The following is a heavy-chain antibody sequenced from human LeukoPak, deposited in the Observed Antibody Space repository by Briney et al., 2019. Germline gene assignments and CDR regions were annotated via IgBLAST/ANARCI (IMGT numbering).Heavy chain of an antibody. CDR3: ARGGATVTTYWFDP. V-gene: IGHV4-59*01. Sequence: SETLSLTGTVSAGSISSYYWSWIRQPPGKGLEWIGYIYYSGSTNNNPSLKSRVTISVDTSKNQFSLKLSSVTAADTAVYYCARGGATVTTYWFDPWGQGTLVTVSS. D-gene: IGHD4-17*01. J-gene: IGHJ5*02. CDR2: IYYSGST. CDR1: AGSISSYY.